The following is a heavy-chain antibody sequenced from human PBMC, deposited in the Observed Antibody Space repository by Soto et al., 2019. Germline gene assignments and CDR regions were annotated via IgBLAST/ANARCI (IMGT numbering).Heavy chain of an antibody. CDR2: IYYSGST. D-gene: IGHD2-2*01. CDR3: GRRLWTSSSCYGTNWFDP. J-gene: IGHJ5*02. CDR1: GDSISSNNYY. V-gene: IGHV4-39*01. Sequence: PSETLSLTCTVSGDSISSNNYYWDWIRQPPGKGLEWIGSIYYSGSTYYNPSLKSRVTMSVDTSKNQFSLKLRSVTAADTAVYYCGRRLWTSSSCYGTNWFDPWGQATQVTVSS.